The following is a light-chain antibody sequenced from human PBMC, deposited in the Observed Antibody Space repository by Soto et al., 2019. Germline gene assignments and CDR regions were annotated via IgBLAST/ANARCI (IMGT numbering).Light chain of an antibody. CDR3: KQRSNWPPT. J-gene: IGKJ2*01. V-gene: IGKV3-11*01. Sequence: EIVLTQSPASLSLSPGERATLSCRASQSVSSYLAWYQQKPGQSPRLLIYDASNRATGIPVRFSGSGSGTDFTLTISSLEPEDFAVYYCKQRSNWPPTFGQGTKLEI. CDR2: DAS. CDR1: QSVSSY.